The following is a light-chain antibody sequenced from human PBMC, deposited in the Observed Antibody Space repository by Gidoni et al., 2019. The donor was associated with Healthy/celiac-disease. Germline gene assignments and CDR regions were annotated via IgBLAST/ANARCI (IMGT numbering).Light chain of an antibody. J-gene: IGKJ4*01. V-gene: IGKV1-27*01. CDR2: SAS. CDR3: QKYNSAPSLT. Sequence: IQMTQSPSSLSASVGDRVTITCRASQGISNYLACYQQKPGKVPKLLIYSASTLQSGVPSRFSGSGSGTDFTLTISSLQPEDVATYYCQKYNSAPSLTFGGGTKVEIK. CDR1: QGISNY.